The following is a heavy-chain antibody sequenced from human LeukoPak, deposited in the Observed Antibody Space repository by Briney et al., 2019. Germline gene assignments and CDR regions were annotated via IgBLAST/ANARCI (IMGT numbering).Heavy chain of an antibody. Sequence: GGSLRLSCEASGLTFSRDWMGWVRQAPGKGLEWVANIRQDGGETYYGDSVKGRFIISRDNAKNTLYLQMNSLRAEDTAVYYCTRGYVGIDYWGQGTLVTVSS. CDR3: TRGYVGIDY. J-gene: IGHJ4*02. D-gene: IGHD5-12*01. V-gene: IGHV3-7*04. CDR2: IRQDGGET. CDR1: GLTFSRDW.